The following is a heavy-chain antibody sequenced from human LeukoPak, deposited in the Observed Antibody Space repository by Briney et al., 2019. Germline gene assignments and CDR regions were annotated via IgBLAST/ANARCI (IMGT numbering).Heavy chain of an antibody. J-gene: IGHJ4*02. CDR3: AKGEHGDY. Sequence: GGSLRLSCAASGFTFSSYGMHWVRRAPGKGLEWVAVISYDGSNKYYADSVKGRFTISRDNSKNTLYLQMNSLRAEDTAVYYCAKGEHGDYWGQGTLVTVSS. V-gene: IGHV3-30*18. D-gene: IGHD1/OR15-1a*01. CDR2: ISYDGSNK. CDR1: GFTFSSYG.